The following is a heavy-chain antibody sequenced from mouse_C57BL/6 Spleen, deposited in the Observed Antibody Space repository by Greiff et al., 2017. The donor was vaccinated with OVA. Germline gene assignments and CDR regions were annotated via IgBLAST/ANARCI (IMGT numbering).Heavy chain of an antibody. Sequence: DVHLVESGGGLVKPGGSLKLSCAASGFTFSDYGMHWVRQAPEKGLEWVAYISSGSSTIYYADTVKGRFTISRDNAKNTLFLQMTSLRSEDTAMYYCARDGYYVLDYWGQGTTLTVSS. D-gene: IGHD2-3*01. CDR1: GFTFSDYG. V-gene: IGHV5-17*01. CDR3: ARDGYYVLDY. J-gene: IGHJ2*01. CDR2: ISSGSSTI.